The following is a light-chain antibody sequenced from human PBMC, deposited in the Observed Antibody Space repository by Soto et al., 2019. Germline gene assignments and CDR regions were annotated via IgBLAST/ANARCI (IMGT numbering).Light chain of an antibody. J-gene: IGKJ5*01. CDR1: QSISSS. V-gene: IGKV1-39*01. CDR2: AAS. Sequence: VHMTQSASSLSAPVGYRVTFTCRASQSISSSLNWYQQKPGKAPKLLIYAASSLQSGVPSRFTGGGYGTDFNLTITSLQPEDVATYYCQQYDDLPITFGHGTRLEI. CDR3: QQYDDLPIT.